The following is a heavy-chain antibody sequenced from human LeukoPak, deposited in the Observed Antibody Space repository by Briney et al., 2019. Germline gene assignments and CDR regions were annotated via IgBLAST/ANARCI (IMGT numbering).Heavy chain of an antibody. D-gene: IGHD1-26*01. CDR3: ARVSYSGNYFDAFDI. J-gene: IGHJ3*02. V-gene: IGHV1-46*01. CDR2: LNPSDGSI. Sequence: ASVKVSCKASGYTFTSYNVHWVRQAPGQGLEWMGTLNPSDGSIAYAQKFQGRVTMTRDTSTSTVNMELSSLRSEDTAVCYCARVSYSGNYFDAFDIWGQGTMVTVSS. CDR1: GYTFTSYN.